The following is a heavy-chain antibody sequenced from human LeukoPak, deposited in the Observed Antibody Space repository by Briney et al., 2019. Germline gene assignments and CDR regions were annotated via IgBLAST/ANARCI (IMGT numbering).Heavy chain of an antibody. V-gene: IGHV3-23*01. CDR1: GFTFSSYA. J-gene: IGHJ4*02. CDR3: AKGPKIPAPTYYFDY. D-gene: IGHD2-2*01. CDR2: ISGSGGNT. Sequence: GGSLRLSCAASGFTFSSYAMGWVRQAPGKGLEWISAISGSGGNTYYAASVKGRFTFSRDNSKNTLFLHMNSLRAEDTAVYYCAKGPKIPAPTYYFDYWGQGTLVTVSS.